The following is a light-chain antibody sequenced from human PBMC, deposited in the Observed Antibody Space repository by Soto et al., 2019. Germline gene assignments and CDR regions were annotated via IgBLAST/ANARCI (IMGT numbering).Light chain of an antibody. CDR3: QVVNTYLGWIT. V-gene: IGKV1-9*01. CDR2: AAS. Sequence: GDRVIITCRASPALSNFLAWYQQHPGKAPQLPIYAASTLQTGVPSRFRGSGSGTAFTLTISSLQPEDFATYYCQVVNTYLGWITFGPGTKVDV. CDR1: PALSNF. J-gene: IGKJ3*01.